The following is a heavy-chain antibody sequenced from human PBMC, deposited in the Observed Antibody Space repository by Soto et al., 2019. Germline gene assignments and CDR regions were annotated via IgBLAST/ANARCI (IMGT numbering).Heavy chain of an antibody. J-gene: IGHJ4*01. CDR2: IYSSGST. Sequence: SEILSLTCTVSGGSISSGGYYWSWIRQHPGKGLEWIGYIYSSGSTYYNPSLKSRLTISVDTSKNQFSLKLSSVTAADTAVYYCARSIVLVTATIGYYFDYWGHGTLVTVSS. V-gene: IGHV4-31*03. CDR3: ARSIVLVTATIGYYFDY. CDR1: GGSISSGGYY. D-gene: IGHD2-2*01.